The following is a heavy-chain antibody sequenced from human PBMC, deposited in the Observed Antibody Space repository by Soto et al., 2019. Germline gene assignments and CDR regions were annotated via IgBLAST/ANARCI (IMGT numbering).Heavy chain of an antibody. CDR2: ISSSGNAI. Sequence: PGGSLRLSCAASGFTFRDYYMTWIRQAPGEGLEWVSYISSSGNAIYYADSVRGRFTVSRDNAKNSLFLQMNSLRAEDTAVYYCARRAAAGRSFDYWGLGTLVTVSS. CDR1: GFTFRDYY. J-gene: IGHJ4*02. D-gene: IGHD6-13*01. V-gene: IGHV3-11*01. CDR3: ARRAAAGRSFDY.